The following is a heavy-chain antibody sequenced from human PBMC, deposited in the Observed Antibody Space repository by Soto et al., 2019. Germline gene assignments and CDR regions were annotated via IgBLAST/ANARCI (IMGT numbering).Heavy chain of an antibody. D-gene: IGHD6-6*01. CDR3: ASASSKKYSSSSGDAFDI. J-gene: IGHJ3*02. V-gene: IGHV3-48*01. CDR2: ISSSSSTI. CDR1: GFTFSSYS. Sequence: GGSLRLSCAASGFTFSSYSMNWVRQAPGKGLEWVSYISSSSSTIYYADSVKGRFTISRDNAKNSLYLQMNSLRAEDTAVYYCASASSKKYSSSSGDAFDIWGQGTMVTVSS.